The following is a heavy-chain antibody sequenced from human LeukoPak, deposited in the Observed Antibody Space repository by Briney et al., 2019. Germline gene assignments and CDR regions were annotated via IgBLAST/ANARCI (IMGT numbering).Heavy chain of an antibody. J-gene: IGHJ4*02. Sequence: ASVKVSCKASGYTFTSCGISWVRQAPGQGLEWMGWISAYNGNTNYAQKLQGRVTMTTDTSTSTAYMELRSLRSDDTAVYYCARAEEAYSSGWYAYYFDYWGQGTLVTVSS. V-gene: IGHV1-18*01. CDR1: GYTFTSCG. D-gene: IGHD6-19*01. CDR3: ARAEEAYSSGWYAYYFDY. CDR2: ISAYNGNT.